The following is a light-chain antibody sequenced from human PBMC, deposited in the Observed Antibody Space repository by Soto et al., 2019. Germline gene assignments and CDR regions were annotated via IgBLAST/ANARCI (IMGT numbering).Light chain of an antibody. J-gene: IGKJ1*01. CDR3: QPYGGLWT. V-gene: IGKV1-5*01. CDR2: DAS. Sequence: DIQMTQSPSTLSASVGDRVTITCRASQSINNRLAWYQRKPGKAPKVLIFDASTLESGVPSRFSASGSGTEFSLTISSLQPDDFATYYCQPYGGLWTFGQETKVEI. CDR1: QSINNR.